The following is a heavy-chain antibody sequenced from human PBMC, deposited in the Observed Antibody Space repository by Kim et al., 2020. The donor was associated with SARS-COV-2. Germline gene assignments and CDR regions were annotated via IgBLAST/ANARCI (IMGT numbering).Heavy chain of an antibody. CDR1: GFTFSSYA. J-gene: IGHJ4*02. D-gene: IGHD3-9*01. V-gene: IGHV3-23*01. CDR2: ISGSGGST. Sequence: GGSLRLSCAASGFTFSSYAMSWVRQAPGKGLEWVSVISGSGGSTYYADSVKGRFTISRDNSKNTLYLQMNSLRAEDTAVYYCARFGRTDWSVAYWGQGTLVTVSS. CDR3: ARFGRTDWSVAY.